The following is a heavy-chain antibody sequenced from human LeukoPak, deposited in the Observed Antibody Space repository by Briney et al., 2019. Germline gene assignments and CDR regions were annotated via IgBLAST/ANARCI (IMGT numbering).Heavy chain of an antibody. CDR1: GFTFGDYA. Sequence: GGSLRLSCTASGFTFGDYAMSWVRQAPGQGLEWVGFIRSKAYGGTTEYAASVKGRFIISRDDSKSIAYLQMNSLKTEDTAVYYCTRDTGYRSTHWGQGTLVTVSS. D-gene: IGHD6-19*01. J-gene: IGHJ4*02. CDR3: TRDTGYRSTH. V-gene: IGHV3-49*04. CDR2: IRSKAYGGTT.